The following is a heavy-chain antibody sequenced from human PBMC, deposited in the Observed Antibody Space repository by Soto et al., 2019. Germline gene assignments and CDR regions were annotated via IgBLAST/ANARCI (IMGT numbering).Heavy chain of an antibody. CDR2: IIPIFGTA. CDR3: AITKYDSSAYYYWYLSL. Sequence: QVELVQSGAEVKKPGSSVKVSCQASEDTFRNYAISWVRQAPGQGLEWMGGIIPIFGTANYAQKFQGRVTIPADTSANTVYLELSSLRSKDTAVYYCAITKYDSSAYYYWYLSLWGSGTLVTVSS. V-gene: IGHV1-69*06. CDR1: EDTFRNYA. J-gene: IGHJ2*01. D-gene: IGHD3-22*01.